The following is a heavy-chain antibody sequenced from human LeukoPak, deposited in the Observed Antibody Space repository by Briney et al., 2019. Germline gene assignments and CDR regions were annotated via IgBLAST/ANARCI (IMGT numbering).Heavy chain of an antibody. V-gene: IGHV4-4*07. CDR1: GGSISSYY. Sequence: SETLSLTCTVSGGSISSYYWSWIRQPAGKGLEWIGRIYTSGSTNYNPSLKSRVTMSVDTSKNQFSLKLSSVTAADTAVYYCAREAQVVPAAIRFDYWGQGTLVTASS. CDR3: AREAQVVPAAIRFDY. J-gene: IGHJ4*02. D-gene: IGHD2-2*02. CDR2: IYTSGST.